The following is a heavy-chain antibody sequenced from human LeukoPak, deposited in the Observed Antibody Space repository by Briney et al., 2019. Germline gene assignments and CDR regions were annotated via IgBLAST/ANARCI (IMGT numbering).Heavy chain of an antibody. CDR1: GGTFSSYA. CDR2: IIPIFGTA. Sequence: SVKVSCKASGGTFSSYAISWVRQAPGQGLEWMGRIIPIFGTANYAQKFQGRVTITTDESTSTAYMELSSLRSEDTVVYYCARVPWELVGEYFQHWGQGTLVTVSS. CDR3: ARVPWELVGEYFQH. D-gene: IGHD1-26*01. V-gene: IGHV1-69*05. J-gene: IGHJ1*01.